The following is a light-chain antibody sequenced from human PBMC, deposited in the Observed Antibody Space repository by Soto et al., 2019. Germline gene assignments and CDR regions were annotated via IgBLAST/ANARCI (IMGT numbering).Light chain of an antibody. CDR1: QSVTSSY. J-gene: IGKJ1*01. Sequence: ELVLTQSPATLSLSPGESATLSCRASQSVTSSYLAWYQQKPGQAPRLLIYGASSRATDIPDRFSGSGSGTDFTLTISRLEPEDFAVYYCQQYGSSVWTFGQGTKVDI. CDR3: QQYGSSVWT. V-gene: IGKV3-20*01. CDR2: GAS.